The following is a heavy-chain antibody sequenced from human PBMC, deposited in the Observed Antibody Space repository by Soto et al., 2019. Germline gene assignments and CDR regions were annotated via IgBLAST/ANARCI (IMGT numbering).Heavy chain of an antibody. Sequence: ASVKVSCTASGYTFTSYYMHWVRQAPGQGLEWMGIINPSGGSTSYAQKFQGRVTMTRDTSTSTVYMELSSLRSEDTAVYYCARVPIAARYYYGMDVWGQGTTVTVSS. V-gene: IGHV1-46*01. J-gene: IGHJ6*02. D-gene: IGHD6-6*01. CDR1: GYTFTSYY. CDR3: ARVPIAARYYYGMDV. CDR2: INPSGGST.